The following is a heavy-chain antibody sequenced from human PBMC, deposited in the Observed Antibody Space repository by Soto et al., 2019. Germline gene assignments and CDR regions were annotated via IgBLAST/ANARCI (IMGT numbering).Heavy chain of an antibody. D-gene: IGHD4-17*01. V-gene: IGHV3-23*01. Sequence: EGQLLESGGGLVQPGGSLRLSCAASGFTFSSYAMAWARQAPGKGLEWVSGITYIGGATFYADSVKGRFTISRDNSKNTLYLQMNSLRAEDTAVYYCAKVSSLYGDYVPSSSRDDFWGQGTLVTVSS. CDR3: AKVSSLYGDYVPSSSRDDF. J-gene: IGHJ4*02. CDR1: GFTFSSYA. CDR2: ITYIGGAT.